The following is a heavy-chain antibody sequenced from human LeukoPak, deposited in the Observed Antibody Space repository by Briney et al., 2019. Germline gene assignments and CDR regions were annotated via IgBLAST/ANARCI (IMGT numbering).Heavy chain of an antibody. Sequence: GGSLRLSCAASGFTFDDYAMHWVRQAPGKGLEWVSGISWNRGNIGYADSVKGRFTISRDNAKNSLYLQMNSLRAEDTAIYYCARVARQLTGYWGQGTLVTVSS. CDR1: GFTFDDYA. J-gene: IGHJ4*02. CDR3: ARVARQLTGY. CDR2: ISWNRGNI. V-gene: IGHV3-9*01. D-gene: IGHD3-9*01.